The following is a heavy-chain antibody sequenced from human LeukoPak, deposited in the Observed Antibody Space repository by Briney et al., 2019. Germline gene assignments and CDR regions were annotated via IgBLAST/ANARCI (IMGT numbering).Heavy chain of an antibody. CDR3: ARVSYDLWSGYSKIGDNWFDP. CDR2: IYTSGST. J-gene: IGHJ5*02. CDR1: GGSISSYY. D-gene: IGHD3-3*01. Sequence: PSETLSLTCTVSGGSISSYYWSWIRQPAGKGLEWIGRIYTSGSTNYNPSLTSRVTMSVDTSKNQLSLKLSSVTAADTAVYYCARVSYDLWSGYSKIGDNWFDPWGQGNLVTVSS. V-gene: IGHV4-4*07.